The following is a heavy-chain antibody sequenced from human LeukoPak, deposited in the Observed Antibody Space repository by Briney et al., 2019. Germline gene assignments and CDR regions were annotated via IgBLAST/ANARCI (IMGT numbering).Heavy chain of an antibody. CDR1: GFTFSTCW. J-gene: IGHJ4*02. D-gene: IGHD1-26*01. Sequence: QAGGSLRLSCVASGFTFSTCWMTWVRQAPGKGLECVANINEDGSGKYYVDSVKGRFTISRDNAKNSLYLQMNSLRAEKTAVYYSARDWPYSGSHGGDYWGQGTLVTVSS. CDR3: ARDWPYSGSHGGDY. CDR2: INEDGSGK. V-gene: IGHV3-7*05.